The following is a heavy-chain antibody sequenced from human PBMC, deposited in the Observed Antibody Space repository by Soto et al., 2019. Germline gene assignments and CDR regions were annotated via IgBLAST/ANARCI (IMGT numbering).Heavy chain of an antibody. CDR3: TRVEGVGATYYYYGMDV. J-gene: IGHJ6*02. CDR1: GFTVGDYA. Sequence: GGSLRLSCTASGFTVGDYAMSWVRQAPGKGLEWVGFIRSKAYGGTTEYAASVKGRFTISRDDSKSIAYLQMNSLKTEDTAVYYCTRVEGVGATYYYYGMDVWGQGTTVTVSS. CDR2: IRSKAYGGTT. V-gene: IGHV3-49*04. D-gene: IGHD1-26*01.